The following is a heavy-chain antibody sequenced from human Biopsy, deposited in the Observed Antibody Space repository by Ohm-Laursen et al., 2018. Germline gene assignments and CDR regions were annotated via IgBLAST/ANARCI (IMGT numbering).Heavy chain of an antibody. CDR1: GYSFTKYY. CDR3: ARGGGYNWNNGWFDP. D-gene: IGHD1/OR15-1a*01. V-gene: IGHV1-69*01. CDR2: IIGIFRTA. Sequence: SSVKVSCKASGYSFTKYYINWVRQAPEQGLEWMGGIIGIFRTAHYAQKFQGRVTITADEFMSTAYMELSSLRSEDTAVYYCARGGGYNWNNGWFDPWGQGTLVTVSS. J-gene: IGHJ5*02.